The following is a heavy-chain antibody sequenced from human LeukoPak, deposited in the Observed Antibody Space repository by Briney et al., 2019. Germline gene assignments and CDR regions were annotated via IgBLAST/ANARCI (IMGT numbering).Heavy chain of an antibody. CDR3: ARLDRARFLEP. V-gene: IGHV3-30*03. Sequence: GRSLRLSCAASGFTFSSYGMHWVRQAPGKGLEWVAVISYDGSNKYYADSVKGRFTISRDNSKNTLYLQMNSLRAEDTAVYYCARLDRARFLEPWGQGTLVTVSS. J-gene: IGHJ5*02. D-gene: IGHD3-3*01. CDR2: ISYDGSNK. CDR1: GFTFSSYG.